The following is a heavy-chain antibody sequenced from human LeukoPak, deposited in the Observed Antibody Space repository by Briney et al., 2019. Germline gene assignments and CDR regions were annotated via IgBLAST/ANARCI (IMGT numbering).Heavy chain of an antibody. Sequence: GGSLRLSCAASGYTFSSHGMYWVRQAPGKGLEWVALIWYDGSQKYYADSVKGRFTISRDNSKNTLSLQMDILRAEDTAVYFCARLYSSGWADYWGQGTLVTVSS. J-gene: IGHJ4*02. CDR3: ARLYSSGWADY. CDR1: GYTFSSHG. D-gene: IGHD6-19*01. V-gene: IGHV3-33*01. CDR2: IWYDGSQK.